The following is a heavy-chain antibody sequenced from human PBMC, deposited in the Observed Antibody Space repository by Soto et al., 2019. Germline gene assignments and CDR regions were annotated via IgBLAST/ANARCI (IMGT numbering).Heavy chain of an antibody. CDR2: VRGNGDPP. D-gene: IGHD5-12*01. J-gene: IGHJ4*02. V-gene: IGHV3-64D*06. Sequence: GSLLLSCSASGFTLSSYAMHWVRQAPGKGLEYVSGVRGNGDPPFYADSVKGRFTISRDNSKNTLYLQMSSLSADDTAVYYCVKSRGGNNFDFFDWGQGALVTVSA. CDR1: GFTLSSYA. CDR3: VKSRGGNNFDFFD.